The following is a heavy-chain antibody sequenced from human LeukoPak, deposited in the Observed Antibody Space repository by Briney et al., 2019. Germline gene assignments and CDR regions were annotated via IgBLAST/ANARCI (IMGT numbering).Heavy chain of an antibody. CDR1: GGSISSSNW. CDR2: IYHSGST. J-gene: IGHJ5*02. D-gene: IGHD6-19*01. V-gene: IGHV4-4*02. Sequence: SETLFLTCAVSGGSISSSNWWSWVRQPPGKGLEWIGEIYHSGSTNYNPSLKSRVTISVDKSKNQFSLKLSSVTAADTAVYYCARAYRGVIAVAGTWFDPWGQGTLVTVSS. CDR3: ARAYRGVIAVAGTWFDP.